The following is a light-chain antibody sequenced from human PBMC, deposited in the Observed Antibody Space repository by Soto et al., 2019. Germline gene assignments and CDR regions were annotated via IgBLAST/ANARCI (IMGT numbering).Light chain of an antibody. CDR1: QSIRNY. Sequence: DIQMTQSPPTLSASVGGRVTITCRASQSIRNYLAWYQQMPGKAPKLLIYGASSLQSGVPSRFSGSGSGTEFTLTISSLQPDDFATYFCQHHNSYSQTFGQGTKVEIK. CDR2: GAS. J-gene: IGKJ1*01. V-gene: IGKV1-5*01. CDR3: QHHNSYSQT.